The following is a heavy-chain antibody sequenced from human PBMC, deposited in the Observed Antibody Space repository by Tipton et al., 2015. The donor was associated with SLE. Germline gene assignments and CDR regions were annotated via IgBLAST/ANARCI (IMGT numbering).Heavy chain of an antibody. J-gene: IGHJ4*02. CDR2: IYYSGST. Sequence: GLVKPSETLSLTCTVSGGSISSYYWSWIRQPPGKGLEWIGYIYYSGSTNYNPSLKSRVTISVDTSKNQFSLKLSSVTAADTAVYYCARDGAEYYFDYWGQGTLVTVSS. D-gene: IGHD3-16*01. CDR1: GGSISSYY. CDR3: ARDGAEYYFDY. V-gene: IGHV4-59*01.